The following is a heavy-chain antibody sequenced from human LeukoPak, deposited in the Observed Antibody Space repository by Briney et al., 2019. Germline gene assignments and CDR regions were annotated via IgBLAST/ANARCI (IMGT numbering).Heavy chain of an antibody. CDR3: ARASRWPAFEI. CDR1: RFTVINNH. V-gene: IGHV3-66*01. CDR2: IYNGDNT. Sequence: GGSLRLSCVASRFTVINNHMNWVRQAPGKGLEWVSVIYNGDNTYYADCVQGGLTISKDTSKNTLYLQMNSLRPEDTAVYFCARASRWPAFEIWGQGTLVTVSS. D-gene: IGHD3-9*01. J-gene: IGHJ4*02.